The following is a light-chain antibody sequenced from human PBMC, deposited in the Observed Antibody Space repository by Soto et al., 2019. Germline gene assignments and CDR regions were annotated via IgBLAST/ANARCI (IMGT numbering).Light chain of an antibody. CDR3: QQRSRWPRT. CDR2: DAS. Sequence: EIVLTQSPATLSLSPGEGATLSCRASQSVSIYLAWYQHKPGQAPRLLIYDASNRATGIPARFSGSGSGTDFTLTISSLEPEDFAVYSCQQRSRWPRTFGQGTKVEI. V-gene: IGKV3-11*01. CDR1: QSVSIY. J-gene: IGKJ1*01.